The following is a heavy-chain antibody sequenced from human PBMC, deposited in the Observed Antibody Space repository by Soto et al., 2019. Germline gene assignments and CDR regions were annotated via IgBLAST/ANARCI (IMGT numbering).Heavy chain of an antibody. CDR2: IIPILGIA. D-gene: IGHD3-10*01. J-gene: IGHJ5*02. CDR1: GGTFISYA. V-gene: IGHV1-69*04. Sequence: SVKVSCKASGGTFISYAISWVRQAPGQGLEWMGRIIPILGIANYAQKFQGRVTITADKSTSTAYMELSSLRSEDTAVYYCAREVSYGSGPWGQGTLVTVSS. CDR3: AREVSYGSGP.